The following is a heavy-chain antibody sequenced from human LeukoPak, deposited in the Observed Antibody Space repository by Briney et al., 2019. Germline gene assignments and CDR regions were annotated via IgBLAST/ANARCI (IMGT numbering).Heavy chain of an antibody. J-gene: IGHJ5*02. CDR1: GYSLTTFD. CDR2: ISPYNGNK. Sequence: ASVTVSCKASGYSLTTFDFSWVRQAPGQGLQWMGRISPYNGNKKYAQRFQGRVAMTIDTSTDTAYMELSSLRSEDTAVYYCATGLYCSSTSCYGSSWAWGQGTLVTVSS. CDR3: ATGLYCSSTSCYGSSWA. V-gene: IGHV1-18*01. D-gene: IGHD2-2*01.